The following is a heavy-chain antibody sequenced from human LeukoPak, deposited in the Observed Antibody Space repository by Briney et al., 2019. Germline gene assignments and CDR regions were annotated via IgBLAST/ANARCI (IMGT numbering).Heavy chain of an antibody. Sequence: TGGSLRLSCAASGFSFSNAWMSWVRQAPGKGLEWVGRIKSKGDGGTTDSPAPVNSRFTISRNDSKNTLYLPMNSLKTDVTDVYYCKLYYNAFDIWGQGTMVTVSS. J-gene: IGHJ3*02. CDR2: IKSKGDGGTT. CDR3: KLYYNAFDI. CDR1: GFSFSNAW. D-gene: IGHD3-10*01. V-gene: IGHV3-15*01.